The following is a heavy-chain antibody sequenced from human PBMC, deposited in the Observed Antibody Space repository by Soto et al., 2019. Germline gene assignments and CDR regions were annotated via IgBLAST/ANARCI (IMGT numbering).Heavy chain of an antibody. CDR3: FAYCGGDCYSADY. CDR2: IWYDGSNK. CDR1: GFTFSNYG. J-gene: IGHJ4*02. V-gene: IGHV3-33*03. D-gene: IGHD2-21*01. Sequence: QVQLVESGGGVVQPGRSLRLSCAASGFTFSNYGMQWVRQAPGKGLEWVAVIWYDGSNKHYADSVKGRFTISRDNSKNPLYLQMDSLRAEDTAVYYCFAYCGGDCYSADYWGQGTLVTVSS.